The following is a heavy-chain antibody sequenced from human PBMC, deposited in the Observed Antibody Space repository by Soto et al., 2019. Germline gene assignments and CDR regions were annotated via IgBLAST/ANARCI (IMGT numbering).Heavy chain of an antibody. CDR1: GFTFSSYG. CDR2: ISYDGSNK. D-gene: IGHD2-2*01. V-gene: IGHV3-30*18. Sequence: QVQLVESGGGVVQPGRSLRLSCAASGFTFSSYGMHWVRQAPGKGLEWVAVISYDGSNKYYADSVKGRFTISRDDSKNTLYLQMNILRAQDTAVHSCAKGPAIVLVPAAMNYYSGMDVWGQGTTVTVSS. J-gene: IGHJ6*02. CDR3: AKGPAIVLVPAAMNYYSGMDV.